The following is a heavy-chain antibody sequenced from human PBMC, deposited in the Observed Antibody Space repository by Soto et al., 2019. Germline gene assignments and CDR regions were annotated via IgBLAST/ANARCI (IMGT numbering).Heavy chain of an antibody. CDR1: GYTFTSYG. Sequence: ASVKVSCKASGYTFTSYGISWVRQAPGQGLEWMGWISAYNGNTNYAQKLQGRVTMTTDTSTSTAYMELRSLSSDDTAVYYCARRNTRTYYCSGGSCYSRAAENAFDIWGQGTMVTVSS. CDR3: ARRNTRTYYCSGGSCYSRAAENAFDI. J-gene: IGHJ3*02. CDR2: ISAYNGNT. V-gene: IGHV1-18*01. D-gene: IGHD2-15*01.